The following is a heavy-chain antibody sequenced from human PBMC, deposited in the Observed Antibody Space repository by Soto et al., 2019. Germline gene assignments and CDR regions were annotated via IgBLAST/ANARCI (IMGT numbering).Heavy chain of an antibody. J-gene: IGHJ5*02. CDR2: ISGSGGST. V-gene: IGHV3-23*01. CDR1: GFTFTNYA. Sequence: GGSLRLSCTASGFTFTNYAMSWVRQAPGKGLEWISAISGSGGSTYYADSVKGRFTISRDNSKNTLYLQMNSLRAEDTAVYYCAKDMWFDPWGQGTLVTVSS. CDR3: AKDMWFDP.